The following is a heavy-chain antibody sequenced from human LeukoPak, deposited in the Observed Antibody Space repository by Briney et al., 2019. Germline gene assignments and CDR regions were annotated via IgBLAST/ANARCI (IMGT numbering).Heavy chain of an antibody. D-gene: IGHD2-2*01. CDR1: GFTFSSYA. CDR3: ARERGARVVPADTYFDY. Sequence: GGSLRLSCAASGFTFSSYAMHWVRQAPGKGLEWVAVISYDGSNKYYADSVKGRFTISRDNAKNSLHLQMNSLRAEDTAVYYCARERGARVVPADTYFDYWGQGTLVTVSS. J-gene: IGHJ4*02. V-gene: IGHV3-30-3*01. CDR2: ISYDGSNK.